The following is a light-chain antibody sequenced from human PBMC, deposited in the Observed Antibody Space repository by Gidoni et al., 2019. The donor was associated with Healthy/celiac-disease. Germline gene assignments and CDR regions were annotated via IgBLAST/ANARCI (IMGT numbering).Light chain of an antibody. Sequence: SYELTQPPSVPVSPGQTASITCSGDKLGDKYACWYQQKPGQSPVLVIYQDSKRPSGIPERFSGSNSGNTATLTISGTQAMDEADYYCQAWDSSIAYVFGTWTKVTVL. CDR1: KLGDKY. J-gene: IGLJ1*01. V-gene: IGLV3-1*01. CDR2: QDS. CDR3: QAWDSSIAYV.